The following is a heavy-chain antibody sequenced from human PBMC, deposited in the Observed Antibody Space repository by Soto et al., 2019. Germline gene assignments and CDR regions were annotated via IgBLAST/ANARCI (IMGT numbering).Heavy chain of an antibody. CDR1: GSTFSKPG. CDR2: VSANNGHT. CDR3: ARDIESVTAKHFFYYYARDV. D-gene: IGHD2-8*01. J-gene: IGHJ6*02. V-gene: IGHV1-18*01. Sequence: AAVKVSCMASGSTFSKPGLNWVRQAPGQGLEWMGWVSANNGHTNYAQNLQGRVSMTTDTSTSTAYMELRGLRFDDTAVYYCARDIESVTAKHFFYYYARDVWGQGTTVTVSS.